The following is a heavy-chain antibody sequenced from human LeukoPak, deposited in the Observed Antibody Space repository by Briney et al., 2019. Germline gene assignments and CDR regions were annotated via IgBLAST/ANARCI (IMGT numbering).Heavy chain of an antibody. CDR1: GLTFSNYW. D-gene: IGHD5-12*01. CDR3: SREGYSGYADY. Sequence: PGGSLRLFCAASGLTFSNYWMSWVRQAPGKGLEWVANIKQDGSEKNYVDSVKGRFTISRDNAKNSLYLQMNSLRAEDTGVYYCSREGYSGYADYWGQGTLVTVSS. CDR2: IKQDGSEK. J-gene: IGHJ4*02. V-gene: IGHV3-7*01.